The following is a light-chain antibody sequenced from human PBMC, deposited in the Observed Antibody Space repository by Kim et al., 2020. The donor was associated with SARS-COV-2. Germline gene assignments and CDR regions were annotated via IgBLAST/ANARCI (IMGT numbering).Light chain of an antibody. V-gene: IGLV3-19*01. CDR2: GKN. CDR3: NSRDSSGNQV. Sequence: VALGQTVRITCQGDSLRSYYASWYQQKPGQAPVLVIYGKNNRPSGIPDRFSGSSSGNIASLTITGAQAEDEADYYCNSRDSSGNQVFGGGTQLTVL. J-gene: IGLJ2*01. CDR1: SLRSYY.